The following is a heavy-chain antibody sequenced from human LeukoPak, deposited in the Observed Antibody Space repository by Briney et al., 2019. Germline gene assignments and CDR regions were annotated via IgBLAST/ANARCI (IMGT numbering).Heavy chain of an antibody. Sequence: GGSLRLSCAASGFTFSSYAMSWVRQAPGKGLERVSAISGSGGSTYYSDSMKGRFTISRDNSKNTLYLQMNSLRAEDTAVYYCAANSGSSGYYSHFDYWGQGTLVTVSS. CDR2: ISGSGGST. D-gene: IGHD3-22*01. J-gene: IGHJ4*02. CDR1: GFTFSSYA. V-gene: IGHV3-23*01. CDR3: AANSGSSGYYSHFDY.